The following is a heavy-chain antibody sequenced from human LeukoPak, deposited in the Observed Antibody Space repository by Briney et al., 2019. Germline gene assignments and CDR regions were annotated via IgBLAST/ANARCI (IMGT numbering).Heavy chain of an antibody. CDR1: GGSFSGYY. CDR3: ARPRYSSSWYYFDY. J-gene: IGHJ4*02. D-gene: IGHD6-13*01. V-gene: IGHV4-34*01. Sequence: SETLSLTCAVYGGSFSGYYRSWIRQPPGKGLEWIGEINHSGSTNYNPSLKSRVTISVDTSKNQFSLKLSSVTAADTAVYYCARPRYSSSWYYFDYWGQGTLVTVSS. CDR2: INHSGST.